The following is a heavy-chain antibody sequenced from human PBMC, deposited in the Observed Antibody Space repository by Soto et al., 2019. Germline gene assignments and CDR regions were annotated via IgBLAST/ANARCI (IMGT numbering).Heavy chain of an antibody. CDR3: ARGREDYYDSSGYSNYFDY. CDR2: ICYSGST. V-gene: IGHV4-31*03. J-gene: IGHJ4*02. CDR1: GGSISSGGYY. D-gene: IGHD3-22*01. Sequence: KPSETLSLTCTVSGGSISSGGYYWSWIRQHPGKGLEWIGYICYSGSTYYNPSLKSRVTISVDTSKNQFSLKLSSVTAADTAVYYCARGREDYYDSSGYSNYFDYWGQGTLVTVSS.